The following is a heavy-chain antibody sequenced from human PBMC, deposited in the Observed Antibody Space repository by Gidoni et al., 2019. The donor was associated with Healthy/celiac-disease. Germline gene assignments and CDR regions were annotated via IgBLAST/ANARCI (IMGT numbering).Heavy chain of an antibody. J-gene: IGHJ6*02. CDR3: ARDPTAARLGRADYYYGMDV. CDR1: GASISSYY. Sequence: QVQLQESGPVLVKPSETLSLTCTVSGASISSYYWSWIRQPPGKGLEWIGDIYYSGSTNYNPSLKSRVTISVDTSKNQFSLKLSSVTAADTAVYYCARDPTAARLGRADYYYGMDVWGQGTTVTVSS. D-gene: IGHD6-6*01. CDR2: IYYSGST. V-gene: IGHV4-59*01.